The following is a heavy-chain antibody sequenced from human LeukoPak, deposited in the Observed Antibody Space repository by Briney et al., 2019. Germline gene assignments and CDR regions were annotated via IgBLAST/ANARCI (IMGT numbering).Heavy chain of an antibody. CDR3: ARDRSTVTTWVDY. V-gene: IGHV3-11*04. D-gene: IGHD4-17*01. Sequence: PGGSLRLSCAASGFTFSDYYMSWIRQAPGKGLEWVSYISSTGNTIYYADSVKGRFTISRDNAKNSLYLQMNSLRAEDTAVYYCARDRSTVTTWVDYWGQGTLVTVSS. J-gene: IGHJ4*02. CDR1: GFTFSDYY. CDR2: ISSTGNTI.